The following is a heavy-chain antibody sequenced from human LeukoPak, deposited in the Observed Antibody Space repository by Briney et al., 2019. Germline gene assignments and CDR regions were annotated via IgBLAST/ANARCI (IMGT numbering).Heavy chain of an antibody. Sequence: GGSLRLSCAASGFTFSSYVMTLVRQAPGKGLEWVSTIAGSGGSTYYADSVKGRFTISRDNSKNTLYLQMNSLRAEDTAVYYCAKESMVRGVIIPYFDYWGQGTLVTVSS. CDR3: AKESMVRGVIIPYFDY. V-gene: IGHV3-23*01. CDR1: GFTFSSYV. J-gene: IGHJ4*02. CDR2: IAGSGGST. D-gene: IGHD3-10*01.